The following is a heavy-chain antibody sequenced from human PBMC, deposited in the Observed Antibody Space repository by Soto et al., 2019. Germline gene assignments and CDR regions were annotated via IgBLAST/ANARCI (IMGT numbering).Heavy chain of an antibody. D-gene: IGHD2-21*02. J-gene: IGHJ5*02. Sequence: VASVKVSCKASGDTFTSYGISWVRQAPGQGLEWMGWISAYNGNTNYAQKFQGRVTMTRDTSTSTVYMELSSLRSEDTAVYYCARDPAYCGGDCYSDWFDPWGQGTLVTVSS. CDR3: ARDPAYCGGDCYSDWFDP. CDR2: ISAYNGNT. CDR1: GDTFTSYG. V-gene: IGHV1-18*01.